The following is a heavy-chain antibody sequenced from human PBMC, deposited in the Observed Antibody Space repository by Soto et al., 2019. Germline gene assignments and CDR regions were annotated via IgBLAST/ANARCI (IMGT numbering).Heavy chain of an antibody. V-gene: IGHV4-34*01. Sequence: NPSETLSLTCAVYGGSFSGYYWSWIRQPPGKGLEWIGEINHSGSTNYNPSLKSRVTISVDTSKNQFSLKLSSVTAADTAVYYCARGRRGFWSGYYGRNYYGMDVWGQGTTVTVSS. CDR3: ARGRRGFWSGYYGRNYYGMDV. CDR1: GGSFSGYY. J-gene: IGHJ6*02. CDR2: INHSGST. D-gene: IGHD3-3*01.